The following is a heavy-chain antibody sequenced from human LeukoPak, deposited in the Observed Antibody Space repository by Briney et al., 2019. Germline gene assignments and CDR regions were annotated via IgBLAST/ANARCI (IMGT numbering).Heavy chain of an antibody. CDR3: ARGSYCSGGSCYSPGMDV. CDR1: GGSISSGGYY. V-gene: IGHV4-39*07. CDR2: INHSGST. Sequence: SETLSLTCTVSGGSISSGGYYWSWIRQPPGKGLEWIGEINHSGSTNYNPSLKSRVTISVDTSKNQFSLKLSSVTAADTAVYYCARGSYCSGGSCYSPGMDVWGQGTTVTVSS. J-gene: IGHJ6*02. D-gene: IGHD2-15*01.